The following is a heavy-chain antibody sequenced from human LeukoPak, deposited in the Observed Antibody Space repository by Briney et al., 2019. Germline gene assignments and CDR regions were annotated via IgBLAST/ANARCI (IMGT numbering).Heavy chain of an antibody. Sequence: GGSLRLSCAASGFTFSSYWMSWVRQAPGKGLEWVANIKQDGSGKYYVDSVKGRFTISRDNAKNSLYLQMNSLRAEDTAVYYCAREPYSSSSEDYFDYWGQGTLVTVSS. J-gene: IGHJ4*02. CDR1: GFTFSSYW. CDR2: IKQDGSGK. CDR3: AREPYSSSSEDYFDY. V-gene: IGHV3-7*01. D-gene: IGHD6-6*01.